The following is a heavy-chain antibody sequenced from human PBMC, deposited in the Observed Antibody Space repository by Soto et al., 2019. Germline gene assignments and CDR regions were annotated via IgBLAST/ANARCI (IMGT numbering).Heavy chain of an antibody. Sequence: ASVKVSCKASGYTFTSYGISWVRQAPGQGLEWMGWISAYNGNTNYAQKLQGRVTMTTDTSTSTAYMELRSLRSDDTAVYYCARPIDDVARAPSDAFDIWGQGTMVTVSS. CDR3: ARPIDDVARAPSDAFDI. CDR2: ISAYNGNT. CDR1: GYTFTSYG. V-gene: IGHV1-18*01. J-gene: IGHJ3*02. D-gene: IGHD3-10*02.